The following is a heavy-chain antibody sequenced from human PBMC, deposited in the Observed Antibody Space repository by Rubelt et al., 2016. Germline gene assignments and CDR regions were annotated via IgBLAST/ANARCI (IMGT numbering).Heavy chain of an antibody. V-gene: IGHV1-18*04. CDR2: IRAYNGNP. D-gene: IGHD2-21*01. CDR3: VVDAFDI. Sequence: QVQLVQSGAEVKKPGASVKVSCKASGYIFTDSYMHWVRQAPGQGLEWMGWIRAYNGNPNYAQTLQGTVTMTNDKATGTAYIERRGLGADDTAVYYCVVDAFDIWGQGTMVTVSS. J-gene: IGHJ3*02. CDR1: GYIFTDSY.